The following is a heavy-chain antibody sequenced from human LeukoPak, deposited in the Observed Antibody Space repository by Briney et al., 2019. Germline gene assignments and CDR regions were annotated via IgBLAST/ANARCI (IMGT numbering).Heavy chain of an antibody. CDR3: ARLAAPGQQPSPHWYFDL. Sequence: GESLKISCKGSGYSFTSYWIGWVRQMPGKGLEWMGIIYPGDSDTRYSPSFQGQVTISADKSISTAYLQWSSLKASDTAMYYCARLAAPGQQPSPHWYFDLWGRGTLVTVSS. D-gene: IGHD6-13*01. CDR1: GYSFTSYW. V-gene: IGHV5-51*01. CDR2: IYPGDSDT. J-gene: IGHJ2*01.